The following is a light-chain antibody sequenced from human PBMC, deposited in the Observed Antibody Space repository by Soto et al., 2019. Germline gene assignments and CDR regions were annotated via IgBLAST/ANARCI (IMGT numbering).Light chain of an antibody. CDR1: QGVRSSY. CDR3: EQYGSPAGYT. CDR2: GAS. J-gene: IGKJ2*01. Sequence: EIVLTQSPDILSLSPGERATLSCRARQGVRSSYLAWYQQRPGQAARLLIYGASSRAPGIPDTFSGDGSGPGFALIISRLRPEDFAVYYWEQYGSPAGYTLGQRTKLEIK. V-gene: IGKV3-20*01.